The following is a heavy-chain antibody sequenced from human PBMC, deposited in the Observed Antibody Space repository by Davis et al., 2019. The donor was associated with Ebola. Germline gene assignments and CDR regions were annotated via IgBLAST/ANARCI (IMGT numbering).Heavy chain of an antibody. J-gene: IGHJ5*02. CDR1: GYTLSELS. V-gene: IGHV1-24*01. CDR3: TTPQEGYRSGGSHYRGRWFDP. Sequence: ASVQVSCKVSGYTLSELSIHWVRQAPGKGLEWMGGFESADGETTYAQEFQGRLTLTEDTSTDTAYMELSSLRSEDTAVYYCTTPQEGYRSGGSHYRGRWFDPWGQGTLVTVSS. CDR2: FESADGET. D-gene: IGHD2-15*01.